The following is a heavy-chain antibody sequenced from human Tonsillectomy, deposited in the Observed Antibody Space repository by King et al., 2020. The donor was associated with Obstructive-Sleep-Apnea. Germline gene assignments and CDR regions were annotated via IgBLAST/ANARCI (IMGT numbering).Heavy chain of an antibody. CDR1: GFTFSSYG. Sequence: VQLVESGGGVVQPGRSLRLSCAASGFTFSSYGMHWVRQAPGKGLEWVAVISYDGSNKHYADSVKGRFTISRDNSKNTLYLQMNSLRAEDTVVYYCAKDQQYVAAAGLFDFWGRGTLVTFSS. V-gene: IGHV3-30*18. CDR3: AKDQQYVAAAGLFDF. CDR2: ISYDGSNK. J-gene: IGHJ4*02. D-gene: IGHD6-13*01.